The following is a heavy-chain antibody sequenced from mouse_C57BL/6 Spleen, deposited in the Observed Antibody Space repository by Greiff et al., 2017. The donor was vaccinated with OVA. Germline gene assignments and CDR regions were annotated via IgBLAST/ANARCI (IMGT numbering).Heavy chain of an antibody. CDR3: TRNYGSSPFAY. CDR2: IDPETGGT. D-gene: IGHD1-1*01. V-gene: IGHV1-15*01. Sequence: VQLKESGAELVRPGASVTLSCKASGYTFTDYEMHWVKQTPVHGLEWIGAIDPETGGTAYNQKFKGKAILTADKSSSTAYMELRSLTSEDSAVYYCTRNYGSSPFAYWGQGTLVTVSA. CDR1: GYTFTDYE. J-gene: IGHJ3*01.